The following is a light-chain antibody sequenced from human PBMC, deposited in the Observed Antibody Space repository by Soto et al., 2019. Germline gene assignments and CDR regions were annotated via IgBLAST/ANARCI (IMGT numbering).Light chain of an antibody. J-gene: IGKJ1*01. V-gene: IGKV3-20*01. Sequence: EIVLTHSPCTLSLSPGERATLSCRASQSVSGSYLAWYQQKPGQAPRLLIYGTSSRATAIPDRFSGSGSGTDFTLPIRRLESEDFAVYSCEMYGSSSWTFVQGT. CDR2: GTS. CDR3: EMYGSSSWT. CDR1: QSVSGSY.